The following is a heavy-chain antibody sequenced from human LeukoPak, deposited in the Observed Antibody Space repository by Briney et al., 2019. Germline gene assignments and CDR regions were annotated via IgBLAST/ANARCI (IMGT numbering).Heavy chain of an antibody. Sequence: PSQTLSLTCTVSGGSISSGSYYWSWIRQPAGKGLEWIGRIYTSGSTNYNPSLKSRVTISVGTSKNQFSLKLSSVTAADTAVYYCARGPLMATSSPGDSDYWGQGTLVTVSS. D-gene: IGHD5-24*01. V-gene: IGHV4-61*02. CDR2: IYTSGST. J-gene: IGHJ4*02. CDR1: GGSISSGSYY. CDR3: ARGPLMATSSPGDSDY.